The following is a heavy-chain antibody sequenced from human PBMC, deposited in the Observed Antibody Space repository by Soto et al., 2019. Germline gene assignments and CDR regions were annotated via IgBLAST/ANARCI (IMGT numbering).Heavy chain of an antibody. CDR3: ARSQGSSTSLEIYYYYYYGMDV. CDR2: IISIPGTA. Sequence: QVQLVQSGAEVKKPGSSVKVSCKASGGTFGSYAISWVRQAPGQGLEWMGGIISIPGTANYAQKFQGRVTIAADESTSTAYMELSSLRSEDTAVYYCARSQGSSTSLEIYYYYYYGMDVWGQGTTVNVSS. J-gene: IGHJ6*02. D-gene: IGHD2-2*01. CDR1: GGTFGSYA. V-gene: IGHV1-69*01.